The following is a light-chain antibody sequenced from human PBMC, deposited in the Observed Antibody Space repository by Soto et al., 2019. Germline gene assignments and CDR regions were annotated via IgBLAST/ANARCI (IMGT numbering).Light chain of an antibody. CDR2: DAS. Sequence: DIQMTQSPSSLSASEGDRVTITCRASQSINSYLNWYQQNSGKARKLLIYDASSLQSGVPSRLSGTGSETEFTVTITNLQPDVFASHYSQQSYNTRFTFGPGTKVDVK. CDR3: QQSYNTRFT. V-gene: IGKV1-39*01. J-gene: IGKJ3*01. CDR1: QSINSY.